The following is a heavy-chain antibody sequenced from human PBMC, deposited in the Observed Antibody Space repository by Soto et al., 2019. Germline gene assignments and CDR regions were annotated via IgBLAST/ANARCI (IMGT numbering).Heavy chain of an antibody. CDR3: ARHEISSSGYFDY. D-gene: IGHD6-6*01. CDR1: GGSFSGYY. Sequence: SETLSLTCAVYGGSFSGYYWSWIRQPPGKGLEWIGGINHSGSTNYNPSLKSRVTISVDTSKNQFSLKLSSVTAADTAVYYCARHEISSSGYFDYWGQGTLVTVSS. V-gene: IGHV4-34*01. J-gene: IGHJ4*02. CDR2: INHSGST.